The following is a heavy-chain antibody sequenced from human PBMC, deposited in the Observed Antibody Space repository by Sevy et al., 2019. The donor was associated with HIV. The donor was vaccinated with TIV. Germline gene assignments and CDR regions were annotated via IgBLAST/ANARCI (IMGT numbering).Heavy chain of an antibody. J-gene: IGHJ3*02. V-gene: IGHV3-13*01. CDR1: GFTFSTYD. CDR2: IGTLTDT. Sequence: GGSLRLSCVASGFTFSTYDMHWVRQVTGKGLEWVSGIGTLTDTYYPDSVKGRFIISRGNAKNSLYLQMNSLRAGDTSVCYCARACAAAGGKSGPIDAFDIWGQGTLVTVSS. CDR3: ARACAAAGGKSGPIDAFDI. D-gene: IGHD6-25*01.